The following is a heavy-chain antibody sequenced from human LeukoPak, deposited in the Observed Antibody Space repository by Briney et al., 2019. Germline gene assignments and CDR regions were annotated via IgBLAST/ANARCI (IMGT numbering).Heavy chain of an antibody. Sequence: GGSLRLSCAASGSTFRSHAMSWVRQAPGKGLDWVSVISGSGSTTEYADSVKGRFTVSRDNSKNTLYLQMNSLRAEDTAVYYCSKGRAIFGVADYYYMDVWGKGTTVTVSS. D-gene: IGHD3-3*01. V-gene: IGHV3-23*01. J-gene: IGHJ6*03. CDR1: GSTFRSHA. CDR3: SKGRAIFGVADYYYMDV. CDR2: ISGSGSTT.